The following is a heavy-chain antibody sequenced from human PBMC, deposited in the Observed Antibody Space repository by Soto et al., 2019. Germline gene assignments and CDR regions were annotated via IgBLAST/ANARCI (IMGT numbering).Heavy chain of an antibody. CDR2: TSGSGGSA. D-gene: IGHD3-10*01. J-gene: IGHJ4*02. CDR3: ARYRVAGRTYYFDY. V-gene: IGHV3-23*01. Sequence: EVQLLQSGGGLVQPGMSLRISCVASGFSFSSYAMSWVRQAPGKGLEWVSSTSGSGGSAYYADSVKGRFTIARDNSKNTLHLEVSSLRVEDTAVYYCARYRVAGRTYYFDYWGQGTLVTVSS. CDR1: GFSFSSYA.